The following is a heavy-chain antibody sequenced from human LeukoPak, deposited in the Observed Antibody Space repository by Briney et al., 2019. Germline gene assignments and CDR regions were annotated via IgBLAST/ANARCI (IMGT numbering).Heavy chain of an antibody. D-gene: IGHD6-13*01. CDR1: RFTFSSYA. J-gene: IGHJ4*02. CDR3: AKTSWYSSGWSIDY. Sequence: GGSLRLSCAASRFTFSSYAMSWVRQAPGKGLEWVSGVSGNGAGTYYAGSVKGRFTISRDNSKNMLYLQMNSLRAEDTAVYYCAKTSWYSSGWSIDYWGQGTLVTVSS. CDR2: VSGNGAGT. V-gene: IGHV3-23*01.